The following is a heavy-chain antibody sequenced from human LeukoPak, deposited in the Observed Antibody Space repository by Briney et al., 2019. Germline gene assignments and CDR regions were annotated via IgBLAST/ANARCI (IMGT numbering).Heavy chain of an antibody. J-gene: IGHJ4*02. Sequence: SQTLSLTCAISGDSASGNSAAWNWIRQSPSRGLEWLGRTYYRSKWYNDYAVSVKSRITINPDTSKNQFSLQLNSVTPEDTAVYYCARSLLGAVAGTIAYFDYWGQGTLVTVSS. CDR1: GDSASGNSAA. CDR2: TYYRSKWYN. V-gene: IGHV6-1*01. CDR3: ARSLLGAVAGTIAYFDY. D-gene: IGHD6-19*01.